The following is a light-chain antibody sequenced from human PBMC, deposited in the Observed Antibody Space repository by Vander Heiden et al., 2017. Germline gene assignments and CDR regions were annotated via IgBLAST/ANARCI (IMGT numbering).Light chain of an antibody. Sequence: SYVLTQPPSVSVAPGQTARITCGGNNIGSKSVHWYQQKPGQAPVRVGYEDSDRPSGIPERFSGSNSGKTENRNISRVEAGDEADDDGQVWASRSDPGGLGGGTKLT. V-gene: IGLV3-21*02. J-gene: IGLJ2*01. CDR2: EDS. CDR1: NIGSKS. CDR3: QVWASRSDPGG.